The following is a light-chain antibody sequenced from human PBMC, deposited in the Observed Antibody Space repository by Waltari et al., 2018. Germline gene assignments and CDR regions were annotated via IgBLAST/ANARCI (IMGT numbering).Light chain of an antibody. CDR3: YSTDRSGKYRT. V-gene: IGLV3-10*01. J-gene: IGLJ2*01. CDR2: EDT. Sequence: SYELTQAPSVSVSPGQTATLTCSGDGSPNKYAYWYQQKSGRAPVMVIYEDTKRPSGIPERFSGSSSGTMATLTITGAQVEDEAVYYCYSTDRSGKYRTFGGGTKLTVL. CDR1: GSPNKY.